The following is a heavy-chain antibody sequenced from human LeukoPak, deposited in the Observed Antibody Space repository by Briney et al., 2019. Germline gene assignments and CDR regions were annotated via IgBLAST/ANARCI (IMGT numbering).Heavy chain of an antibody. CDR3: ARVVNLSFDY. V-gene: IGHV5-51*01. J-gene: IGHJ4*02. CDR1: GYSFPDYW. D-gene: IGHD2-15*01. Sequence: PGESLKISCKGSGYSFPDYWIDWVRQMPGQGLEWMGIIYPADSDTRYSPSFQGQVTISADKSINTAYLQWSTLKASDTATYYCARVVNLSFDYWGQGTLVTASS. CDR2: IYPADSDT.